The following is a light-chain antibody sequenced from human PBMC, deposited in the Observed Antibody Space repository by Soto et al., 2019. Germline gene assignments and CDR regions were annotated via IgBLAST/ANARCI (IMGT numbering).Light chain of an antibody. Sequence: EIVLTQSPATLSLSPGERATLSCRVSQSVSSYLAWYQQKPGQAPRLLIYDASNRAPGIPARFSGSGSGTEFTLTISSLQSEDFAVYYCQQYNNWPPSTFGQGTRLEI. CDR3: QQYNNWPPST. J-gene: IGKJ5*01. CDR2: DAS. CDR1: QSVSSY. V-gene: IGKV3-15*01.